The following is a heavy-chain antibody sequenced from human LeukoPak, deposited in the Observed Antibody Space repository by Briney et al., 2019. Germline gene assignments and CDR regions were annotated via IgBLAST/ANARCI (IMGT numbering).Heavy chain of an antibody. Sequence: SETLSLTCTVSGGSISSYYWSWIRQPPGKGLEWIGYIYTSGSTNYNPSLKSRVTISVDTSKNQFSLKLSSVTAADTAVYYCARLPTIFGVVDYFDYWGQGTLVTVS. V-gene: IGHV4-4*09. D-gene: IGHD3-3*01. CDR3: ARLPTIFGVVDYFDY. CDR2: IYTSGST. CDR1: GGSISSYY. J-gene: IGHJ4*02.